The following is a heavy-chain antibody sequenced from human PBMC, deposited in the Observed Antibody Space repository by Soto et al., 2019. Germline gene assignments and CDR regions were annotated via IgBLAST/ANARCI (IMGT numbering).Heavy chain of an antibody. J-gene: IGHJ4*02. CDR2: INHSGST. D-gene: IGHD3-22*01. Sequence: SETLSLTCAVYGGSFSGYYWSWIRQPPGKGLEWIGEINHSGSTNYNPSLKSRVTISVDTSKNQFSLKLSSVTAADTAVYYCAIYYYDSSGYYSNYWGQGTLVTVSS. CDR3: AIYYYDSSGYYSNY. V-gene: IGHV4-34*01. CDR1: GGSFSGYY.